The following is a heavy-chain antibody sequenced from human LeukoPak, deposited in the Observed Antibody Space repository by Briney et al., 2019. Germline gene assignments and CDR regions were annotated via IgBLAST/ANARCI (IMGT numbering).Heavy chain of an antibody. D-gene: IGHD3-10*01. J-gene: IGHJ4*02. CDR2: IYHSGST. V-gene: IGHV4-4*09. CDR3: ARTMGSGSGQYYFDY. Sequence: SETLSLTCTVSGGSISNYYWSWIRQPPGKGLEWIGYIYHSGSTYYNPSLKSRVTISVDRSKNQFSLKLSSVTAADTAVYYCARTMGSGSGQYYFDYWGQGTLVTVSS. CDR1: GGSISNYY.